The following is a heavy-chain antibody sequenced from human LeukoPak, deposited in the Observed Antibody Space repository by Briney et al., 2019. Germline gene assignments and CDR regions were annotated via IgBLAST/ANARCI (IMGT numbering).Heavy chain of an antibody. D-gene: IGHD3-22*01. CDR1: GFTFSGSA. J-gene: IGHJ3*02. Sequence: PGGSLRLSCAASGFTFSGSAMHWVRQASGKGLEWVGRIRSKANSYATAYAASVKGGFTISRDDSKNTAYLQMNSLKTEDTAVYYCTSRYPVWYYDRRHAFDIWGQGTMVTVSS. CDR2: IRSKANSYAT. V-gene: IGHV3-73*01. CDR3: TSRYPVWYYDRRHAFDI.